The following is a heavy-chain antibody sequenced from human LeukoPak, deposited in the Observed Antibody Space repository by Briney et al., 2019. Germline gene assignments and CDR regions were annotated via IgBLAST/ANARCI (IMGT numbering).Heavy chain of an antibody. D-gene: IGHD1-26*01. CDR1: GGTFSSYA. J-gene: IGHJ4*02. Sequence: SVKVSCKASGGTFSSYAISWVRQAPGQGLEWMGRIIPIFGIANYAQKFQGRVTITADKFTSTAYMELSSLRSEDTAVYYCASDGYSGSYRGSYYWGQGTLVTVSS. CDR2: IIPIFGIA. V-gene: IGHV1-69*04. CDR3: ASDGYSGSYRGSYY.